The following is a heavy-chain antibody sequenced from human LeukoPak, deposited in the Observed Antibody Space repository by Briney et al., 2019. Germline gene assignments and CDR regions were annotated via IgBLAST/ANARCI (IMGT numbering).Heavy chain of an antibody. J-gene: IGHJ4*02. CDR3: ARGGDSGYDYLDY. D-gene: IGHD5-12*01. Sequence: SETLSLTCTASGGSISSYYWSWIRQPPGKGLEWIGYIYYSGSTNYNPSLKSRVTISVDTSKNQFSLKLSSVTAADTAVYYCARGGDSGYDYLDYWGQGTLVTVSS. CDR2: IYYSGST. CDR1: GGSISSYY. V-gene: IGHV4-59*08.